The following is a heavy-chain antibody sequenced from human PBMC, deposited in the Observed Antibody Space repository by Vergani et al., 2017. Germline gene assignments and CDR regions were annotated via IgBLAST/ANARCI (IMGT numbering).Heavy chain of an antibody. V-gene: IGHV4-30-4*01. Sequence: QVQLQESGPGLVKPSQTLSLTCTVSGGSISSGDYYWSWIRQPPGKGLEWIGYIYYSGSTYYNPSLKSRVTISVDTSKNQFSLKLSSVTAADTAVYYCARERRSSGWYGVYWVDPWGQGTLVTVSS. CDR1: GGSISSGDYY. J-gene: IGHJ5*02. D-gene: IGHD6-19*01. CDR2: IYYSGST. CDR3: ARERRSSGWYGVYWVDP.